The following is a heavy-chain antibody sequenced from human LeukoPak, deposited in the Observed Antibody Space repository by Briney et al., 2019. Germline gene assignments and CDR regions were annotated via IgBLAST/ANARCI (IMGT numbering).Heavy chain of an antibody. CDR1: GFTFSDYY. CDR2: ISSSGSTI. CDR3: AKDRTTALGYYFDY. D-gene: IGHD4-17*01. Sequence: GGSLRLSCAASGFTFSDYYMSWIRQAPGKGLEWVSYISSSGSTIYYADSVKGRLTISRDNAKNSLCLQMNSLRAEDTAVYYCAKDRTTALGYYFDYWGQGTLVTVSS. J-gene: IGHJ4*02. V-gene: IGHV3-11*04.